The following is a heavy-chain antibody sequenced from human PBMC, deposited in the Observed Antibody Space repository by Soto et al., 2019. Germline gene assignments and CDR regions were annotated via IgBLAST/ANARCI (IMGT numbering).Heavy chain of an antibody. CDR1: GYTFTSYD. CDR2: MNPNSGNT. J-gene: IGHJ6*03. Sequence: ASVKVSCKASGYTFTSYDINWVRQATGQGLELMGWMNPNSGNTGYAQKFQGRVTMTRNTSISTAYMELSSLRSEDTAVYYCARDPNWNDFYYYYMDVWGKGTTVTVSS. CDR3: ARDPNWNDFYYYYMDV. D-gene: IGHD1-20*01. V-gene: IGHV1-8*01.